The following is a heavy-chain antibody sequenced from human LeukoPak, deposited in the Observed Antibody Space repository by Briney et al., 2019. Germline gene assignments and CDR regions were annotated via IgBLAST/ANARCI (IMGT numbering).Heavy chain of an antibody. Sequence: ETLSLTCTVSGGSISSSSYYWGWIRQPPGKGLEWIGYIYYSGSTNYNPSLKSRVTISVDTSKNQFSLKLSSVTAADTAVYYCARVGSWSYWYFDLWGRGTLVTVSS. CDR1: GGSISSSSYY. CDR3: ARVGSWSYWYFDL. J-gene: IGHJ2*01. D-gene: IGHD6-13*01. V-gene: IGHV4-61*05. CDR2: IYYSGST.